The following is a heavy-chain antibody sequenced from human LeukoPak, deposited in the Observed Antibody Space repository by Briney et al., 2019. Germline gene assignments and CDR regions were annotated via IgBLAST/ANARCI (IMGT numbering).Heavy chain of an antibody. CDR3: ASIDDYGDYRDFDY. CDR2: MNPNSGNT. CDR1: GYTFTSFD. D-gene: IGHD4-17*01. V-gene: IGHV1-8*01. Sequence: ASVKVSCKASGYTFTSFDINWVRQATGQGLEWMGWMNPNSGNTGYAQKFQGRVTMTRNTSISTAYMELSSLRSEDTAVYYCASIDDYGDYRDFDYWGQGTLVTVSS. J-gene: IGHJ4*02.